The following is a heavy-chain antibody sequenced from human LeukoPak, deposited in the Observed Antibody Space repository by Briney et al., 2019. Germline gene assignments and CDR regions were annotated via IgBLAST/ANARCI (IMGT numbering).Heavy chain of an antibody. CDR3: ARDGRPMRWELQRDFDY. V-gene: IGHV1-2*02. Sequence: ASVKVSCKASGYTFTGYYMHWVRQAPGQGLEWMGWINPNSGGTNYAQKFQGRVTMTRDTSISTAYMELSRLRSDDTAVYYCARDGRPMRWELQRDFDYWGQGTLVTVPS. CDR2: INPNSGGT. D-gene: IGHD2-15*01. J-gene: IGHJ4*02. CDR1: GYTFTGYY.